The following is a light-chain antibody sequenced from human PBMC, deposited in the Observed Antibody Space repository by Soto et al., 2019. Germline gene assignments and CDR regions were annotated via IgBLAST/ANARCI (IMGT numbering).Light chain of an antibody. CDR2: GAS. CDR3: QQHGTSPIT. J-gene: IGKJ5*01. CDR1: QTVIRNY. V-gene: IGKV3-20*01. Sequence: EIVLSHSLDTLSLSTGERVTLSCRASQTVIRNYLAWHQQKPGQTPRLLVYGASSRATGIPDRFSGSGSGTDFTLTISRLEPEDFAVYYCQQHGTSPITFGQGTRLEI.